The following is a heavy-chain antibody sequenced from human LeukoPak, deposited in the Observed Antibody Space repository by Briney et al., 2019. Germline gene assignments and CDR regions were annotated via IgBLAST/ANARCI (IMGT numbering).Heavy chain of an antibody. CDR1: GYTFTGYY. CDR3: ARREVMVYAEFDY. Sequence: ASVKVSCKASGYTFTGYYMHWVRQAPGQGLEWMGWINPNSGGTNYAQKFQGRVTVTRDTSISTAYMELSRLRSDDTAVYYCARREVMVYAEFDYWGQGTLVTVSS. V-gene: IGHV1-2*02. CDR2: INPNSGGT. D-gene: IGHD2-8*01. J-gene: IGHJ4*02.